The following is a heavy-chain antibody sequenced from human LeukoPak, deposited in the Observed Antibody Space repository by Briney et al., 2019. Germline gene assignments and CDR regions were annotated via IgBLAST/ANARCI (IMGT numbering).Heavy chain of an antibody. J-gene: IGHJ4*02. CDR2: INSDGSST. CDR1: GFSFDLSA. CDR3: ARGSPQYGSGSYGDY. D-gene: IGHD3-10*01. Sequence: GGSLRLSCVVSGFSFDLSAMHWVRQAPGKGLVWVSRINSDGSSTSYADSVKGRFTISRDNAKNTLYLQMNSLRAEDTAVYYCARGSPQYGSGSYGDYWGQGTLVTVSS. V-gene: IGHV3-74*01.